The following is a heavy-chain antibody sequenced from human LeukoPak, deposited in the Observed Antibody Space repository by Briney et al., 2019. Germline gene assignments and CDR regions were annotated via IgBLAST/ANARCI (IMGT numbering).Heavy chain of an antibody. J-gene: IGHJ4*02. CDR3: AKTVENLWFGELLGYFDY. CDR1: GFTFSSYA. Sequence: GGSLRLSCAASGFTFSSYAMSWVRPAPGKGLEWVSAISGSGGSTYYADSVKGRFTISRDNSKNPLYLQMNSLRAEDTAVYYCAKTVENLWFGELLGYFDYWGQGTLVTVSS. CDR2: ISGSGGST. D-gene: IGHD3-10*01. V-gene: IGHV3-23*01.